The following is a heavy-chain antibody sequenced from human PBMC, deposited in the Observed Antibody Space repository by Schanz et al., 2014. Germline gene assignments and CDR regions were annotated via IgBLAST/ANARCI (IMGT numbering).Heavy chain of an antibody. CDR3: ARDIKKQLVDSKDYYYGMDV. J-gene: IGHJ6*02. Sequence: VQLVESGGGLVQPRGSLRLSCAASGITLSGYGLHWVRQAPGKGLEWVGFISFDGRNTGYAHSVKGRFSISRDNSQNTLYLQMDSLRPEDTAVYFCARDIKKQLVDSKDYYYGMDVWGQGTTVTVSS. CDR2: ISFDGRNT. D-gene: IGHD6-13*01. CDR1: GITLSGYG. V-gene: IGHV3-30*03.